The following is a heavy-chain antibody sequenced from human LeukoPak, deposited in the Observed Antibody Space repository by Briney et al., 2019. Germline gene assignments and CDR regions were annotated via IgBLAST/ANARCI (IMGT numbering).Heavy chain of an antibody. CDR3: TTVSSRGWPFY. Sequence: GGSPRPSCAASGFTFSNARMNWVRQAPGKGLEWVGRIKSKTDGGTTDYAAPVKGRFTISRDDSKNTLYLQMNSLKTEDTAVYYCTTVSSRGWPFYWGQGTLVTVSS. V-gene: IGHV3-15*01. D-gene: IGHD6-19*01. CDR2: IKSKTDGGTT. CDR1: GFTFSNAR. J-gene: IGHJ4*02.